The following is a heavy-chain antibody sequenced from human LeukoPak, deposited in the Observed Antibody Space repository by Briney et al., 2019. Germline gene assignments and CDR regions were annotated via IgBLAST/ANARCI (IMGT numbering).Heavy chain of an antibody. J-gene: IGHJ4*02. CDR2: ISSSSSYI. CDR1: GFTFSSYS. Sequence: GGSLRLPCAASGFTFSSYSMNWVRQAPGKGLEWVSSISSSSSYIYYADSVKGRFTISRDNAKNSLYLQMNSLRAEDTAVYYCARVRLPGAYFDYWGQGTLVTVSS. V-gene: IGHV3-21*01. D-gene: IGHD2-2*01. CDR3: ARVRLPGAYFDY.